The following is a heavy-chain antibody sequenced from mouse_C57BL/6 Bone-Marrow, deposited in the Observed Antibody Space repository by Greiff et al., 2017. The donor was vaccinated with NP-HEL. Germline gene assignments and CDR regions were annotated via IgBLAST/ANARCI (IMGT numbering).Heavy chain of an antibody. D-gene: IGHD1-1*02. Sequence: EVQGVESGGGLVKPGGSLKLSCAASGFTFSSYAMSWVRQTPEKRLEWVATISDGGSYTYYPDNVKGRFTISRDNAKNNLYLQMSHLKSEDTAMYYCAREDYADYWGQGTTLTVSS. CDR3: AREDYADY. CDR1: GFTFSSYA. J-gene: IGHJ2*01. V-gene: IGHV5-4*01. CDR2: ISDGGSYT.